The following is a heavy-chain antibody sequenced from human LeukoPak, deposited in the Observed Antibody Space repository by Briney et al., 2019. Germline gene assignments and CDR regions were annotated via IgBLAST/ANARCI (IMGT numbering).Heavy chain of an antibody. CDR3: ARQGDGDYVDY. CDR1: GDSISNFF. CDR2: VHYTGSS. V-gene: IGHV4-59*08. D-gene: IGHD4-17*01. Sequence: SETLSLTCTVSGDSISNFFWSWIRQPPGKGLEWIGHVHYTGSSNYTPSLKSRVTISLDRSKNQFSLKVSSVTAADTAVYYCARQGDGDYVDYWGQGILVTVSS. J-gene: IGHJ4*02.